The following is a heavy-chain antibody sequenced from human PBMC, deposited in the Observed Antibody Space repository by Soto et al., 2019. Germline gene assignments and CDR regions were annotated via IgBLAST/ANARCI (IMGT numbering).Heavy chain of an antibody. CDR1: GFTFGNSW. Sequence: GGALRFSCAASGFTFGNSWMHWVRQAPGKGLEWVSRMNSDGSTTDYADSVKGRFTVSRDNAKYSLYLQMNSLRAEDTSVYYCATAEVDYWGPGTLVTVS. V-gene: IGHV3-74*01. CDR3: ATAEVDY. CDR2: MNSDGSTT. J-gene: IGHJ4*02.